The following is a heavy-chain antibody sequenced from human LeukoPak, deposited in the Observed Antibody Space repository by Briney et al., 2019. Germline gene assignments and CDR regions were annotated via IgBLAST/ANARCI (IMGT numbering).Heavy chain of an antibody. V-gene: IGHV3-23*01. Sequence: PGGSLRLSCAASGFTFSSYAMSWVRQAPGKGLEWVSAISGSGGSTYYADSVKGRFTISRGNSKNTLYLQMNSLRAEDTAVYYCAKSGIYYYDSSGWPDYWGQGTLVTVSS. CDR1: GFTFSSYA. CDR3: AKSGIYYYDSSGWPDY. D-gene: IGHD3-22*01. CDR2: ISGSGGST. J-gene: IGHJ4*02.